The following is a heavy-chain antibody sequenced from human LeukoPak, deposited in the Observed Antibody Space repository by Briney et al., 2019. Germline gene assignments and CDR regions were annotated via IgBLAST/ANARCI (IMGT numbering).Heavy chain of an antibody. D-gene: IGHD7-27*01. Sequence: ASVTVSCKSSGYTFTGYYMHWVRQAPGQGLEWMGWINPNSGGTNYAQKFQGRVSLTRDTSISTAYMELSRLTSDDTAVYYCARDHNWGPDYWGQGTLVSVSS. J-gene: IGHJ4*02. CDR3: ARDHNWGPDY. CDR1: GYTFTGYY. V-gene: IGHV1-2*02. CDR2: INPNSGGT.